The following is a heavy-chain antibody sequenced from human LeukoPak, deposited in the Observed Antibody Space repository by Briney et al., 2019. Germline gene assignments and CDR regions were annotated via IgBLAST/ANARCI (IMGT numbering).Heavy chain of an antibody. CDR1: GFTFSSYA. J-gene: IGHJ3*02. CDR3: ARKNDLGI. CDR2: ISYDGSNK. D-gene: IGHD1-1*01. V-gene: IGHV3-30-3*01. Sequence: PGRSLRLSCAASGFTFSSYAMHWVRQAPGKGLEWVAVISYDGSNKYYADSVKGRFTISRDNSKNTLYLQMNSLKAEDTAVYYCARKNDLGIWGQGTMVTVSS.